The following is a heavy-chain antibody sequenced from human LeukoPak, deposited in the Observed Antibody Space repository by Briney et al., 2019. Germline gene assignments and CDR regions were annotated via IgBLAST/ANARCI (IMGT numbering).Heavy chain of an antibody. CDR2: IFYSGST. CDR3: ARDRVVGAIDAFDI. D-gene: IGHD1-26*01. V-gene: IGHV4-59*01. Sequence: SETLSLTCTVSGGSISSYYWSWIRQPPGKGLEWIGYIFYSGSTNYNPSLKSRATILVDTSKNQFSLRLSSVTAADTAVYYCARDRVVGAIDAFDIWGQGTMVTVSS. CDR1: GGSISSYY. J-gene: IGHJ3*02.